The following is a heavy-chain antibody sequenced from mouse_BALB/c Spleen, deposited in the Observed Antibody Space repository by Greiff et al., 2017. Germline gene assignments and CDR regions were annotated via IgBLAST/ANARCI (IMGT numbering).Heavy chain of an antibody. Sequence: VQLQQSGAELMKPGASVKISCKATGYTFSSYWIEWVKQRPGHGLEWIGEILPGSGSTNYNEKFKGKATFTADTSSNTAYMQLSSLTSEDSAVYYCARRGLYGNYDAMDYWGQGTSVTVSS. CDR1: GYTFSSYW. J-gene: IGHJ4*01. CDR2: ILPGSGST. D-gene: IGHD2-1*01. V-gene: IGHV1-9*01. CDR3: ARRGLYGNYDAMDY.